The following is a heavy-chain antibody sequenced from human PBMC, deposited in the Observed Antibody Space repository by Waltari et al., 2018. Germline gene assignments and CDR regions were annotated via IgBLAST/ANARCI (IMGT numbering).Heavy chain of an antibody. D-gene: IGHD6-19*01. CDR2: ILDDLSNK. CDR1: GFTFSSYG. Sequence: QVQLVESGGGVVQPGRSLRLSCAASGFTFSSYGMHWVRQAPGKGLGRAVSILDDLSNKCYAACVKSGFTISRGNSKNTLNLQMISLKAEDTAVYYCAREGSSGWYPHDAFDIWGQGTMVTVSS. J-gene: IGHJ3*02. CDR3: AREGSSGWYPHDAFDI. V-gene: IGHV3-33*01.